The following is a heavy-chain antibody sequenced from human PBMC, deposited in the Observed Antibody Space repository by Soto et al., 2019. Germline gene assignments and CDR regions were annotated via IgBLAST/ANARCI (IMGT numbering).Heavy chain of an antibody. V-gene: IGHV2-5*02. CDR3: AHATFRAHYYAPWDY. CDR1: GFSLSATRVG. Sequence: QISLKESGPTLVKPTQTITLTCTFSGFSLSATRVGEGWIRQPPGKIVEWLALIYWDDDKRYSPSLKSRLTITKDTSKNQVVLTMTNMDPVDTATSYCAHATFRAHYYAPWDYWGQGTLVTVSS. J-gene: IGHJ4*02. D-gene: IGHD3-10*01. CDR2: IYWDDDK.